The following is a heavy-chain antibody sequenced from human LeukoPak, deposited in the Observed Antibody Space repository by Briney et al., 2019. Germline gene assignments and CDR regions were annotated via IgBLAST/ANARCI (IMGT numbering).Heavy chain of an antibody. CDR1: GYSFSSYG. J-gene: IGHJ5*02. CDR2: ISAYNGNT. CDR3: ARGGLGYWSGRRCPTSWFAP. Sequence: ASVKVSCKASGYSFSSYGISWVRQAPGQGLEWMGWISAYNGNTNYVQKLQGRVTMTTDTSTSTAYMELRSLRSDDTAVYYCARGGLGYWSGRRCPTSWFAPWGQGTLVIVSS. D-gene: IGHD2-15*01. V-gene: IGHV1-18*01.